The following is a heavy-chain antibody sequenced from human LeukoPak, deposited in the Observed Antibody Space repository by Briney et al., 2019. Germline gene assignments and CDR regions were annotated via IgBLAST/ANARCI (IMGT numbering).Heavy chain of an antibody. D-gene: IGHD1-26*01. CDR3: ASEWYSGSPQGFDY. CDR2: IIPIFGTA. V-gene: IGHV1-69*05. J-gene: IGHJ4*02. Sequence: SVKVSCKASGGTFSSYAISWVRQAPGQGLEWMGGIIPIFGTANYAQKFQGRVTITTDESTSTAYMELSSLRSEDTAVYYCASEWYSGSPQGFDYWGQGTLVTVSS. CDR1: GGTFSSYA.